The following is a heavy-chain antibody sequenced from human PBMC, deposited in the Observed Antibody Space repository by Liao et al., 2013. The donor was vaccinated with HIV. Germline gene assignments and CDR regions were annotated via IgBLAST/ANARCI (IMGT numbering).Heavy chain of an antibody. V-gene: IGHV4-34*01. D-gene: IGHD2-15*01. CDR1: GGSFSGYY. CDR2: INHSGST. J-gene: IGHJ5*02. Sequence: QVQLQQWGARLLKPSETLSLTCAVYGGSFSGYYWSWIRQFPGKGLEWIGEINHSGSTNYNPSLKSRVTVSVDTSKNQFSLKLRSVTAADTAVYYCARDRGYCSGGSCYSWFDPWGQGTLVTVSS. CDR3: ARDRGYCSGGSCYSWFDP.